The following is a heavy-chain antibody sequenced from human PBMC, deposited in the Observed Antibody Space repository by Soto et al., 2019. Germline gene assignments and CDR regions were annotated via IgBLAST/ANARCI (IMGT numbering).Heavy chain of an antibody. Sequence: GGSLRLSCAASGFTFSSYSMNCVRQAPGKGLEWVSSISSSSSYIYYADSVKGRFTISRDNAKNSLYLQMNSLRAEDTAVYYCARDLRIAAAGRGNWFDPWGQGTLVTVSS. CDR3: ARDLRIAAAGRGNWFDP. V-gene: IGHV3-21*01. J-gene: IGHJ5*02. D-gene: IGHD6-13*01. CDR1: GFTFSSYS. CDR2: ISSSSSYI.